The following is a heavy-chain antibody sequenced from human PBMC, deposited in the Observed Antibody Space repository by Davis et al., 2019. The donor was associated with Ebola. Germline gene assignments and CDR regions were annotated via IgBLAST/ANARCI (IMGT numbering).Heavy chain of an antibody. J-gene: IGHJ6*02. V-gene: IGHV1-46*01. CDR3: ARGGIAAQTAHYYYGMDV. CDR1: GYTFTSYY. Sequence: ASVKVSCKASGYTFTSYYMHWVRQAPGQGLEWMGIINPSGGSTSYAQKFQGRVTMTRDTSTSTVYMELSSLRSEDTAVYCCARGGIAAQTAHYYYGMDVWGQGTTVTVSS. D-gene: IGHD6-6*01. CDR2: INPSGGST.